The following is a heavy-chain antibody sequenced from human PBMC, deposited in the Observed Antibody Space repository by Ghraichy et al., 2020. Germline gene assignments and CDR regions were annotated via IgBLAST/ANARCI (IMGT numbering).Heavy chain of an antibody. J-gene: IGHJ4*02. D-gene: IGHD6-19*01. Sequence: SVKVSCKASGGTFSSYAISWVRQAPGQGLEWMGRIIPILGIANYAQKFQGRVTITADKSTSTAYMELSSLRSEDTAVYYCARDSLDIAVAGNFDYWGQGTLVTVSS. CDR2: IIPILGIA. V-gene: IGHV1-69*04. CDR1: GGTFSSYA. CDR3: ARDSLDIAVAGNFDY.